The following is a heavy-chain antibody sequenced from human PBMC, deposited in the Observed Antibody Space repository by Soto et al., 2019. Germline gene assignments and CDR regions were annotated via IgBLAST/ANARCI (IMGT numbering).Heavy chain of an antibody. CDR3: VRGVLA. J-gene: IGHJ1*01. V-gene: IGHV4-59*12. CDR2: IYYSGSI. Sequence: ASETLSLTCTVSGGSISSYYWSWIRQPPGKGLEWIGYIYYSGSINYNPSLKSRVTISVDTSKNQFSLRLSSVTAADTAVYFCVRGVLAWGQGTLVTVSS. D-gene: IGHD3-10*01. CDR1: GGSISSYY.